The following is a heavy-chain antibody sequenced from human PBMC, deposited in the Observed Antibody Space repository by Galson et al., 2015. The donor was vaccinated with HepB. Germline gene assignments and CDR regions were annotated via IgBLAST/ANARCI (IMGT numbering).Heavy chain of an antibody. V-gene: IGHV4-34*01. Sequence: SETLSLTCGVHGGSLNLYFWTWIRQSPGKGLEWIGEISRSGNTNYNPSLKSRVTMSLDTSKNQFSLRLSSVTAADTAMYFCARGQRHTAMVEGGYWFDPWGQGTLVTVSS. D-gene: IGHD5-18*01. CDR2: ISRSGNT. CDR3: ARGQRHTAMVEGGYWFDP. J-gene: IGHJ5*02. CDR1: GGSLNLYF.